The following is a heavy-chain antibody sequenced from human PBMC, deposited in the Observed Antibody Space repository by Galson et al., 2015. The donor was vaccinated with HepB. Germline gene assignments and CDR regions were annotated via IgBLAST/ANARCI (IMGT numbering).Heavy chain of an antibody. J-gene: IGHJ4*02. CDR3: ARVQGLGFRGGYGSYDWIGRELDY. D-gene: IGHD5-12*01. CDR1: GFTFSSYE. Sequence: SLRLSCAASGFTFSSYEMNWVRQAPGKGLEWVSYISSSGSTIYYADSVKGRFTISRDNAKNSLYLQMNSLRAEDTAVYYCARVQGLGFRGGYGSYDWIGRELDYWGQGTLVTVSS. CDR2: ISSSGSTI. V-gene: IGHV3-48*03.